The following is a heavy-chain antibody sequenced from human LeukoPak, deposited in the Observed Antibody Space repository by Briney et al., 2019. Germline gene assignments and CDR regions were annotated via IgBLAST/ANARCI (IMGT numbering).Heavy chain of an antibody. CDR2: IYYSGST. CDR3: ARTIVVVVAGGYMDV. Sequence: PSETLSLTCAVYGGSFGGYYWSWIRQPPGKGLEWIGYIYYSGSTNYNPSLKSRVTISVDTSKNQFSLKLSSVTAADTAVYYCARTIVVVVAGGYMDVWGKGTTVTVSS. CDR1: GGSFGGYY. D-gene: IGHD2-15*01. V-gene: IGHV4-59*01. J-gene: IGHJ6*03.